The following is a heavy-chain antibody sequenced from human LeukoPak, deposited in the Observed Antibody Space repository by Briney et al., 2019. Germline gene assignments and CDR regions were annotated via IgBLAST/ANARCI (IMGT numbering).Heavy chain of an antibody. V-gene: IGHV3-48*02. CDR3: ARDPRDGYNYDY. D-gene: IGHD5-24*01. CDR2: ISSSSRTI. CDR1: GFTFSSSS. J-gene: IGHJ4*02. Sequence: GGSLILSCAASGFTFSSSSMIWVRQAPGKGLEWVSYISSSSRTIYYADSVKGRFTISRDNAKNSLYLQMNSLRDEDTAVYYCARDPRDGYNYDYWGQGTLVTVSS.